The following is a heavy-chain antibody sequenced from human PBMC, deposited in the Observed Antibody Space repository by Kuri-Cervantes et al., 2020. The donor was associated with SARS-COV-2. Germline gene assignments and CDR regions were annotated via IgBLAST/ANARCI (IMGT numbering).Heavy chain of an antibody. CDR3: ARDLGSGFKQNWYFDL. Sequence: GESLKISCAASGFTFSSYSMNWVRQAPGKGLEWVSAISASGAYIYYADSMKGRFTVSRDNAKNSLYLQFNSLRAEDTAIYYCARDLGSGFKQNWYFDLWGRGTLVTVSS. J-gene: IGHJ2*01. CDR2: ISASGAYI. CDR1: GFTFSSYS. V-gene: IGHV3-21*01.